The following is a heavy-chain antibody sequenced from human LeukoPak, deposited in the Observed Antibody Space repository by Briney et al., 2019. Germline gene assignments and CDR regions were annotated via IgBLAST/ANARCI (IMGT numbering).Heavy chain of an antibody. CDR3: AKKSQSPGRGDFDI. V-gene: IGHV3-23*01. J-gene: IGHJ3*02. Sequence: PGGSLRLSCVASGFNFNIYHMTWVRQAPGEGLEWVSIITFSADTTYYADSVKGRFTISRDNSKNTLYLQLNSLRAEDTAVYYCAKKSQSPGRGDFDIWGQGTMVTVSS. D-gene: IGHD3-10*01. CDR1: GFNFNIYH. CDR2: ITFSADTT.